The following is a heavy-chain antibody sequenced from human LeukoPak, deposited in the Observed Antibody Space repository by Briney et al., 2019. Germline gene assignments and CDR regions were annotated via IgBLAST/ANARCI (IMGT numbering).Heavy chain of an antibody. CDR2: ISGSSSTI. D-gene: IGHD1-26*01. V-gene: IGHV3-48*02. CDR3: ARDLHSGAYRLDY. Sequence: PGGSLRLSCAASGFAFSSFSMNWVRQAPGKGLEWVSYISGSSSTIHYADSVKGRFTISRDSAKNSLYLQMNSLRDEDTAVYYCARDLHSGAYRLDYWGQGTLVTVSS. J-gene: IGHJ4*02. CDR1: GFAFSSFS.